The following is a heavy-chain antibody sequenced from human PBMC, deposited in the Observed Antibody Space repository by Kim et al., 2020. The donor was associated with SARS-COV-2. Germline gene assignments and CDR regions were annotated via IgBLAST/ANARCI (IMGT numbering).Heavy chain of an antibody. CDR2: INPNSGGT. CDR1: GYTFTGYY. J-gene: IGHJ5*02. CDR3: ARDSGLVGATRRGYNWFDP. Sequence: ASVKVSCKASGYTFTGYYMHWVRQAPGQGLEWMGWINPNSGGTNYAQKFQGRVTMTRDTSISTAHMELSRLRSDDTAVYYCARDSGLVGATRRGYNWFDPWGQGTLVTVSS. V-gene: IGHV1-2*02. D-gene: IGHD1-26*01.